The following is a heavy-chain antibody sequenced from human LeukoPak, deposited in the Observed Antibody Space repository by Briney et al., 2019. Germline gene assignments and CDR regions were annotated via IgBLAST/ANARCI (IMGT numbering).Heavy chain of an antibody. CDR2: IVVGSGNT. CDR1: GFTFTRSA. Sequence: GTSVKLSCKASGFTFTRSAMQWVRQARGQRLEWIGWIVVGSGNTNYAQKFQERVTITRDMSTSTAYMELSSLRSEDTAVYYCAAASIGELYDAFDIWGQGTMVTVSS. V-gene: IGHV1-58*02. CDR3: AAASIGELYDAFDI. D-gene: IGHD3-10*01. J-gene: IGHJ3*02.